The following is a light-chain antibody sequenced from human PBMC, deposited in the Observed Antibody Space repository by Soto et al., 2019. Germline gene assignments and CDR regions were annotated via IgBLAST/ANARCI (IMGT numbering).Light chain of an antibody. CDR3: SSYGGSNNLV. J-gene: IGLJ2*01. Sequence: QSVLTQPPSASGSPGQSVTISCTGTSSDVGHYDYVSWYQQHPGKAPKLMIYEVSKRPSGVPDRFSGSKFGYTASLTVSGLQAEDEADYYCSSYGGSNNLVFGGGTKLTVL. V-gene: IGLV2-8*01. CDR2: EVS. CDR1: SSDVGHYDY.